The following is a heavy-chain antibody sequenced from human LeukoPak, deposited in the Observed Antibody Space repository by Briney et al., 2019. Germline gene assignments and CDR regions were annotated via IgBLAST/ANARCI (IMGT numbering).Heavy chain of an antibody. CDR3: AKLLWFGELLMDY. CDR2: ISGSGGST. Sequence: GGSLRLSCAASGFTFSSYAMGWVRQAPGKGLEWVSAISGSGGSTYYADSVKGRFTISRDNSKNTLYLRMNSLRAEDTAVYYCAKLLWFGELLMDYWGQGTLVTVSS. D-gene: IGHD3-10*01. CDR1: GFTFSSYA. V-gene: IGHV3-23*01. J-gene: IGHJ4*02.